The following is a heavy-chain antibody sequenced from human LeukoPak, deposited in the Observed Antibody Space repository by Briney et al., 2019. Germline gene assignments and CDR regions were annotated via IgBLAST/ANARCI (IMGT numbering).Heavy chain of an antibody. CDR2: IYTSGST. CDR1: GGSISSGSYY. V-gene: IGHV4-61*02. J-gene: IGHJ6*03. CDR3: AREVPSYYYYMDV. Sequence: SETLSLTCTVSGGSISSGSYYWSWIRQPAGKGLEWIGRIYTSGSTNYNLSLKSRVTISVDTSKNQFSLKLSSVTAADTAVYYCAREVPSYYYYMDVWGKGTTVTVSS.